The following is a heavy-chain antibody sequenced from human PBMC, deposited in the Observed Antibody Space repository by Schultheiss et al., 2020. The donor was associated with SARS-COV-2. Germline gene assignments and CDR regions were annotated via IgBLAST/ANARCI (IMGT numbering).Heavy chain of an antibody. CDR3: ARVWGGSSWYVNYYGMDV. CDR2: ISYDGSNK. CDR1: GFTFSSFW. J-gene: IGHJ6*02. V-gene: IGHV3-30-3*01. D-gene: IGHD6-13*01. Sequence: GESLKISCAASGFTFSSFWMSWVRQAPGRGLEWVAVISYDGSNKYYADSVKGRFTISRDNSKNTLYLQMNSLRAEDTAVYYCARVWGGSSWYVNYYGMDVWGQGTTVSVSS.